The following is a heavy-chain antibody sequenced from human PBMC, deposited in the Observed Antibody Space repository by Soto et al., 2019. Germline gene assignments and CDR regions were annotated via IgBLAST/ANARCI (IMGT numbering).Heavy chain of an antibody. Sequence: GASVKVSCKASGYTFTSCGISWVRQAPGQGLEWMGWISAYNGNTNYAQKLQGRVTMTTDTSTSTAYMELRSLRSDDTAVYYCARGLYLLGYCSSTSCYAGRWFDPWGQGTLVTVSS. CDR3: ARGLYLLGYCSSTSCYAGRWFDP. D-gene: IGHD2-2*01. CDR2: ISAYNGNT. J-gene: IGHJ5*02. CDR1: GYTFTSCG. V-gene: IGHV1-18*01.